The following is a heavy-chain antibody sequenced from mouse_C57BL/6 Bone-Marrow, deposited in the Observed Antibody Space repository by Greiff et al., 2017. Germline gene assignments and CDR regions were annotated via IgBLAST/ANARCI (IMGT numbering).Heavy chain of an antibody. D-gene: IGHD1-1*01. V-gene: IGHV5-12*01. J-gene: IGHJ2*01. CDR2: ISNGGGST. CDR1: GFTFSDYY. Sequence: DVKLQESGGGLVQPGGSLKLSCAASGFTFSDYYMYWVRQTPEKRLEWVAYISNGGGSTYYPDTVKGRFTISRDNAKNTLYLQMSRLKSEDTAMYYCARHVLLDYWGQGTTLTVSS. CDR3: ARHVLLDY.